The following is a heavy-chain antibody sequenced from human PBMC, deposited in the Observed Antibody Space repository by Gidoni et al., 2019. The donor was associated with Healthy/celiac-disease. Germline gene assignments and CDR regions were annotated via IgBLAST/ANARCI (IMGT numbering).Heavy chain of an antibody. D-gene: IGHD5-12*01. Sequence: QVQLVESGGGGVQPGRSLRLYCAASGFTFRSYAMHWVRQAPGKGLEWVVVISYYGSNKDDADAVKGRFTISRDNSKNKLYLQMNSLRAEDTAVYYCARVRDGYNSDAFDIWGQGTMVTVSS. CDR3: ARVRDGYNSDAFDI. V-gene: IGHV3-30*04. CDR1: GFTFRSYA. J-gene: IGHJ3*02. CDR2: ISYYGSNK.